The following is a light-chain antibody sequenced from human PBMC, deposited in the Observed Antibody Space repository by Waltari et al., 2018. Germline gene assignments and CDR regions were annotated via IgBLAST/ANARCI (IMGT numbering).Light chain of an antibody. CDR2: GAS. Sequence: AIQMTQSPSSLSVFVGDRVTITCRASQDIRSDLGWYQQRPGQAPKLLIYGASNLQSGVPSRFSGSGSGTDFTLTISSLQSEDFVVYYCQQYNSWPYTFGQGTKLEIK. CDR3: QQYNSWPYT. J-gene: IGKJ2*01. V-gene: IGKV1-6*01. CDR1: QDIRSD.